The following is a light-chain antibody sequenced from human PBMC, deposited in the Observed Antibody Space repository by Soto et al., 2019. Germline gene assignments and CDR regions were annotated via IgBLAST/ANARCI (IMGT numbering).Light chain of an antibody. CDR2: GVK. CDR1: GRDIGAYDY. CDR3: SSYTTSYFYV. Sequence: QSALTQPASVSGSPGQSITISCTGSGRDIGAYDYVSWYQQHPGKAPKLIIYGVKNRPSGVSNRFSASKSAFTASLTISGLQTEAEADYYCSSYTTSYFYVFGPGTKVTVL. J-gene: IGLJ1*01. V-gene: IGLV2-14*01.